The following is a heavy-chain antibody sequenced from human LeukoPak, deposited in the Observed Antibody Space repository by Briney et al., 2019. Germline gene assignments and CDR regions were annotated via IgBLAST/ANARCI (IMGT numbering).Heavy chain of an antibody. J-gene: IGHJ3*01. Sequence: GGSLRLSCAASGFIFSEYGMHWVRQAPGKGLEWVAVIWNDGSNTYYGDSVKGLFTISRDNSKNTLYLQMNSLRAEDTAVYYCARDNAGLVKHLDAFDLWGQGTMVTVAS. D-gene: IGHD1-26*01. CDR1: GFIFSEYG. V-gene: IGHV3-33*01. CDR3: ARDNAGLVKHLDAFDL. CDR2: IWNDGSNT.